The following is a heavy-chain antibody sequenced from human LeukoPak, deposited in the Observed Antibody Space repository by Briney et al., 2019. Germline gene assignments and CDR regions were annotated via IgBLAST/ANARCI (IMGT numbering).Heavy chain of an antibody. CDR1: GGSISSRTYY. CDR3: AREDAVSSDDAFDL. V-gene: IGHV4-39*07. D-gene: IGHD2-21*02. Sequence: SETLSLTCTVSGGSISSRTYYWGWIRQPPGKGLEWIGAIYYSGTTYYNPSLKSRVTISVDTSKNQFSLRLSTVTAADTAMYYCAREDAVSSDDAFDLWGQGTMVTVS. J-gene: IGHJ3*01. CDR2: IYYSGTT.